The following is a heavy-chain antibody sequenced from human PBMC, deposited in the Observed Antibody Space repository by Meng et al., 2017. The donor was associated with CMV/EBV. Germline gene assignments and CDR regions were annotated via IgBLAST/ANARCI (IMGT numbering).Heavy chain of an antibody. CDR3: ARGAFIVGATRYYGMDV. CDR2: ISSSSSYI. Sequence: GQSLMISRAASGFTFSSYSMNLVRQAPGKGLEWVSSISSSSSYIYYADSVKGRFTISRDNAKNSLYLQMNSLRAEDTAVYYCARGAFIVGATRYYGMDVWGQGTTVTVSS. CDR1: GFTFSSYS. V-gene: IGHV3-21*01. D-gene: IGHD1-26*01. J-gene: IGHJ6*02.